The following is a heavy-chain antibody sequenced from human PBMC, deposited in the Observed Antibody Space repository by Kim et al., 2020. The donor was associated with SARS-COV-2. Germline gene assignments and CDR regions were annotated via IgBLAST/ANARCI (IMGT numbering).Heavy chain of an antibody. CDR3: ARAWYSSSPPRKNPYYYYYGMDV. D-gene: IGHD6-6*01. J-gene: IGHJ6*02. Sequence: ASVKVSCKASGYTFTSYRISWVRQAPGQGLEWMGWISAYNGNTNYAQKLQGRVTMTTDTSTSTAYMELRSLRSDDTAVYYCARAWYSSSPPRKNPYYYYYGMDVWGQGTTVTVSS. CDR2: ISAYNGNT. CDR1: GYTFTSYR. V-gene: IGHV1-18*01.